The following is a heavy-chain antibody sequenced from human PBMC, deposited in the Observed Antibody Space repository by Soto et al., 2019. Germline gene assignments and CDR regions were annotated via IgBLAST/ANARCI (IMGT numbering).Heavy chain of an antibody. CDR3: ERPWAFDS. CDR2: ISTYNGNT. Sequence: ASVKVSCKASGYSFNSYGINWVRQAPGQGLEWMGWISTYNGNTNYAQRLQGRVTMTTDTSTSTAYMELRSLRSDDTAVYFCERPWAFDSSGPGTLVTVSS. CDR1: GYSFNSYG. D-gene: IGHD7-27*01. V-gene: IGHV1-18*01. J-gene: IGHJ4*02.